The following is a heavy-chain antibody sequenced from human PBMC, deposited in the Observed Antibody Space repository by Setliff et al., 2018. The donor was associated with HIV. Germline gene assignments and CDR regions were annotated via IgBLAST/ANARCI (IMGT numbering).Heavy chain of an antibody. CDR3: ARDSRAYYNFWSGPDAFDI. CDR2: ISAYNGNT. CDR1: GYTFTSYG. V-gene: IGHV1-18*01. Sequence: ASVKVSCKASGYTFTSYGISWVRQAPGRGLEWMGWISAYNGNTNYAQKLQGRVTMTTDTSTSTAYMELRSLRSDDTAVYYCARDSRAYYNFWSGPDAFDIWGQGTMVTVSS. J-gene: IGHJ3*02. D-gene: IGHD3-3*01.